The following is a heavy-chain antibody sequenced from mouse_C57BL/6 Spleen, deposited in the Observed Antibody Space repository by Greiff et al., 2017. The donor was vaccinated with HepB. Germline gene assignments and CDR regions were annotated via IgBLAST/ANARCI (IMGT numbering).Heavy chain of an antibody. CDR3: ARGDYGSSYVLYYFDY. J-gene: IGHJ2*01. D-gene: IGHD1-1*01. V-gene: IGHV1-80*01. CDR1: GYAFSSYW. CDR2: IYPGDGDT. Sequence: VKLMESGAELVKPGASVKISCKASGYAFSSYWMNWVKQRPGKGLEWIGQIYPGDGDTNYNGKFKGKATLTADKSSSTAYMQLSSLTSEDSAVYFCARGDYGSSYVLYYFDYWGQGTTLTVSS.